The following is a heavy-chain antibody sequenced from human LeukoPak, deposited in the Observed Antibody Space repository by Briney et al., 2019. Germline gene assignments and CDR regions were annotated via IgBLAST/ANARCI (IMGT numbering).Heavy chain of an antibody. CDR1: GGSFSGYY. Sequence: SETLSLTCAVYGGSFSGYYWSWIRQPPGKGLEWIGEINHSGSTNYNPSLKSRVTISVDTSKNQFSLKLSSVTAADTAVYYCARQSPMPYYYYYYMDVWGKGTTVTISS. J-gene: IGHJ6*03. CDR3: ARQSPMPYYYYYYMDV. D-gene: IGHD2-2*01. CDR2: INHSGST. V-gene: IGHV4-34*01.